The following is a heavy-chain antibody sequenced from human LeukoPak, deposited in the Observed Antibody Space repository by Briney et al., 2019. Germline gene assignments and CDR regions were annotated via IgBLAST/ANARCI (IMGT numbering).Heavy chain of an antibody. J-gene: IGHJ4*02. D-gene: IGHD3-22*01. CDR1: GFTFSSYA. V-gene: IGHV3-30-3*01. CDR3: ASLSSGYYDY. Sequence: GGSLRLSCAASGFTFSSYAMHWVRQAPGKGLEWVAVISYDGSNKYYADSVKGRFTISRDNSKNTLYLQMNSLRAEDTAVYYCASLSSGYYDYWGQGTLVAVSS. CDR2: ISYDGSNK.